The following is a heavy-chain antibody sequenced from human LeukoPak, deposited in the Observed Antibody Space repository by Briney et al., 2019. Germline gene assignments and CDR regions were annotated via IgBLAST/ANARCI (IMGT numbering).Heavy chain of an antibody. CDR1: GGSISSYY. V-gene: IGHV4-59*06. Sequence: SETLSLTCTVSGGSISSYYWSWIRQPPGKGLEWIGYIYYSGSTHYNPSLKSRVTISVDTSKNQFSLKLTSVTAADTAVYSCARGPIVGFGELSPPDVWGQGTTVTVSS. CDR2: IYYSGST. J-gene: IGHJ6*02. D-gene: IGHD3-10*01. CDR3: ARGPIVGFGELSPPDV.